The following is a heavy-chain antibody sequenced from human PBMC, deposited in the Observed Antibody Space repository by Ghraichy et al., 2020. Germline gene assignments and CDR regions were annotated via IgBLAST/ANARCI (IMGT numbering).Heavy chain of an antibody. J-gene: IGHJ4*02. CDR1: GGSISSSSYY. Sequence: SETLSLTCTVSGGSISSSSYYWGWIRQPPGKGLEWIGSIYYSGSTYYNPSLKSRVTISVDTSKNQFSLKLSSVTATDTAVYYCARHFYYDSSGPPFDYWGQGTLVTVSS. CDR3: ARHFYYDSSGPPFDY. V-gene: IGHV4-39*01. D-gene: IGHD3-22*01. CDR2: IYYSGST.